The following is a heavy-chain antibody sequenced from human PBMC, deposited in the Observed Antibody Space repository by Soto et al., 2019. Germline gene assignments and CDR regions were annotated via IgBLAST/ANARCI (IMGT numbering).Heavy chain of an antibody. CDR2: ISGSGGST. CDR1: VFTFISYA. D-gene: IGHD3-22*01. J-gene: IGHJ6*02. Sequence: PGWSLRLSCASSVFTFISYAMSWVRQAPGKGLEWVSAISGSGGSTYYADSVKGRFTISRDNSKNTLYLQMNSLRAEDTAVYYCAKDPLYYYDPPYGMDVWGQGTTVTVSS. CDR3: AKDPLYYYDPPYGMDV. V-gene: IGHV3-23*01.